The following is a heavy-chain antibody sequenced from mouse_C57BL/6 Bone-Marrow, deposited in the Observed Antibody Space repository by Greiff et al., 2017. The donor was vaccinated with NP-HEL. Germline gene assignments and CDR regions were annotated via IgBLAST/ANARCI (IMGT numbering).Heavy chain of an antibody. CDR3: ARSMGRYLDY. CDR1: GYTFTDYY. D-gene: IGHD2-3*01. CDR2: INPNNGGT. Sequence: VQLQQSGPELVKPGASVKISCKASGYTFTDYYMNWVKQSHGKSLEWIGDINPNNGGTSYNQKFKGKATLTVDKSSSTAYMELRSLTSEDSAAFYCARSMGRYLDYWGQGTPLPVSS. V-gene: IGHV1-26*01. J-gene: IGHJ2*01.